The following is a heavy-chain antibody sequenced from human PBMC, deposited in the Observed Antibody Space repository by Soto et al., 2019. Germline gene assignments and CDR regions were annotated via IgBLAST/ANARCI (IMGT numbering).Heavy chain of an antibody. V-gene: IGHV4-39*01. CDR1: GGSISSRSYY. J-gene: IGHJ4*02. D-gene: IGHD5-18*01. CDR3: ARLFGYTYGHSDY. Sequence: QLQLQESGPGLMKPSETLSLTCTVSGGSISSRSYYWGWIRQPPGKGLEWIGSMYYSGSTYYNPSLKSRVTMSVDTSKNQFSLKLSSVTAADTAVYYCARLFGYTYGHSDYWGQGTLVTVSS. CDR2: MYYSGST.